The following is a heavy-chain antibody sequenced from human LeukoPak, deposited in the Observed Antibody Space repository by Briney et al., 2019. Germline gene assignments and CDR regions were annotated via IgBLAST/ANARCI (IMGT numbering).Heavy chain of an antibody. V-gene: IGHV4-34*01. CDR2: INHSGST. Sequence: SETLSLTCAVYGGSFSGYYWTWIRQSPGKGLEWIGEINHSGSTNYNPSLESRVTISVDTSKNQFSLKLTSVTAADTAVYYCTSCAYIAWFDPWGQGTLVTVSS. CDR3: TSCAYIAWFDP. CDR1: GGSFSGYY. J-gene: IGHJ5*02. D-gene: IGHD4-11*01.